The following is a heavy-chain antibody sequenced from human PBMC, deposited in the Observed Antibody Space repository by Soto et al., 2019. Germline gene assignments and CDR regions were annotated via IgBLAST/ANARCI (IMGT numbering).Heavy chain of an antibody. Sequence: QVHLVESGGGAVQPGRFLRLSCAASGFTFSTYGMHWVRQAPGKGLEWVAVTWYDGSNSFYADSVKGRFTISRDNSKRTLYLQMDRLRVEDTAVYYCARDCSGGSCYYLDNWGQGTLVTVSS. CDR2: TWYDGSNS. CDR1: GFTFSTYG. J-gene: IGHJ4*02. CDR3: ARDCSGGSCYYLDN. V-gene: IGHV3-33*01. D-gene: IGHD2-15*01.